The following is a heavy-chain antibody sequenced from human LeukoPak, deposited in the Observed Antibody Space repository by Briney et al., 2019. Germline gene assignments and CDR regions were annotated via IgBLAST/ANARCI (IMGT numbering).Heavy chain of an antibody. J-gene: IGHJ6*03. D-gene: IGHD5-18*01. CDR1: GGTFSSYA. CDR2: IIPIFGTA. Sequence: SVKVSCKASGGTFSSYAISWVRQAPGQGLEWMGGIIPIFGTANCAQKFQGRVTITADKSTSTAYMALSSLRSEDTAVYYCARDSDTFMGGDYYYMDVWGKGTTVTVSS. CDR3: ARDSDTFMGGDYYYMDV. V-gene: IGHV1-69*06.